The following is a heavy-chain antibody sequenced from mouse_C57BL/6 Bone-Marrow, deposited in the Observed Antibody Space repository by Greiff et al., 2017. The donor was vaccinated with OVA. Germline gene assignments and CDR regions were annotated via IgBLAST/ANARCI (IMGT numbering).Heavy chain of an antibody. J-gene: IGHJ2*01. D-gene: IGHD2-5*01. CDR1: GYAFSSYW. Sequence: QVQLQQSGAELVKPGASVKISCKASGYAFSSYWMNWVKQRPGKGLEWIGQIYPGDGDTNYNGKFKGKATLTADKSSSTAYMQLSSLTSEDSAVYFCARASSNQRDGFDYWGQGTTLTVSS. V-gene: IGHV1-80*01. CDR3: ARASSNQRDGFDY. CDR2: IYPGDGDT.